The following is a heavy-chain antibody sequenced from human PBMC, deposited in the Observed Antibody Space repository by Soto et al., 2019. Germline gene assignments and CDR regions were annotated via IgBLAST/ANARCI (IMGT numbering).Heavy chain of an antibody. CDR1: GFTFSDHY. V-gene: IGHV3-72*01. D-gene: IGHD2-21*02. CDR3: AKVATAYNFDY. Sequence: EVQLVESGGGLVQPGGSLRLSCAASGFTFSDHYMDWVRQAPGKGLEWVGRIRKKVNSYTTEYAASVKGRFTISRDDSKNSLYLQMNSLKTEDTAFYYCAKVATAYNFDYWGQGTLVTVSS. J-gene: IGHJ4*02. CDR2: IRKKVNSYTT.